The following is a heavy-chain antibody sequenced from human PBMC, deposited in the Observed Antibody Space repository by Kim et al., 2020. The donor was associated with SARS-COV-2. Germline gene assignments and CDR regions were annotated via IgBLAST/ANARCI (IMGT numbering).Heavy chain of an antibody. Sequence: SETLSLTCAVYGGSFSGYYWSWIRQPPGKGLEWIGEINHSGSTNYNPSLKSRVTISVDTSKNQFSLKLSSVTAADAAVYYCARGLPAAPNWFDPWGQGTLVTVSS. CDR3: ARGLPAAPNWFDP. CDR2: INHSGST. CDR1: GGSFSGYY. J-gene: IGHJ5*02. V-gene: IGHV4-34*01. D-gene: IGHD2-2*01.